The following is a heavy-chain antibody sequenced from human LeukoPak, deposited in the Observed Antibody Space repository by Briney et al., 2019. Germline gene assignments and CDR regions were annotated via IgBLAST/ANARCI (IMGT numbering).Heavy chain of an antibody. D-gene: IGHD3-22*01. CDR3: ARETYYYDSSGYCTFDY. CDR1: GFTFSSYA. V-gene: IGHV3-21*01. Sequence: PGGSLRLSCAASGFTFSSYAMSWVRQAPGKGLEWVSSISSSSSYIYYADSVKGRFTISRDNAKNSLYLQMNSLRAEDTAVYYCARETYYYDSSGYCTFDYWGQGTLVTVSS. CDR2: ISSSSSYI. J-gene: IGHJ4*02.